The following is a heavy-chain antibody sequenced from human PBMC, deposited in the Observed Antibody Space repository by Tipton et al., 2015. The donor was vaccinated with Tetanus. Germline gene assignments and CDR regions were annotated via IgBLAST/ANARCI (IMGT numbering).Heavy chain of an antibody. J-gene: IGHJ3*02. CDR2: LHYTGST. D-gene: IGHD6-6*01. CDR3: ARDHTRYSGSSVATFDI. CDR1: GGSINPYY. Sequence: LRLSCTVSGGSINPYYWSWIRQPPEKGLEWIGNLHYTGSTKYNPSLKSRVTMSVDTSKNHFSLNLRSVTAADTAVYYCARDHTRYSGSSVATFDIWGQGTMVTVSS. V-gene: IGHV4-59*01.